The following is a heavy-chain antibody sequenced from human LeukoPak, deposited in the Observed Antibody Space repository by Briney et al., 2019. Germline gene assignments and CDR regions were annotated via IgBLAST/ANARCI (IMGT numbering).Heavy chain of an antibody. CDR1: GFTFSGYW. J-gene: IGHJ5*02. CDR3: ARGRRVPAAMGNWFDP. Sequence: GGSLRLSCAASGFTFSGYWMSWVRQAPGKGLEWVANINQDGSEKYYVDSVKGRFTNSRDNAKNSLYLQMNSLRAEDTAVYYCARGRRVPAAMGNWFDPWGQGTLVTVSS. D-gene: IGHD2-2*01. V-gene: IGHV3-7*01. CDR2: INQDGSEK.